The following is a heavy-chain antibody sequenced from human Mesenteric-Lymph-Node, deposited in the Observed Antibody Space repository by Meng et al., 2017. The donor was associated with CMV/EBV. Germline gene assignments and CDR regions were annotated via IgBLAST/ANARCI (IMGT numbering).Heavy chain of an antibody. D-gene: IGHD3-22*01. J-gene: IGHJ4*02. V-gene: IGHV3-7*01. CDR1: GFTFSDYW. Sequence: GESLKISCAASGFTFSDYWMHWVRQAPGKGLEWVANIKHDGSDKYYVASVKGRFTISRDNAKNSLYLQMNSLRAEDTAVYYCARDRDSTGYFFYYFDYWGQGALVTVSS. CDR2: IKHDGSDK. CDR3: ARDRDSTGYFFYYFDY.